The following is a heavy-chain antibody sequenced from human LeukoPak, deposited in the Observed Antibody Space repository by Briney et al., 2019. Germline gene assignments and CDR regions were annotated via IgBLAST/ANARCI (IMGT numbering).Heavy chain of an antibody. CDR1: GGSISSSSYY. CDR2: IYYSGST. CDR3: VYDSSDYYQDY. Sequence: SETLSLTCTVSGGSISSSSYYWGWIRRPPGKGLEWIGSIYYSGSTYYNPSLKSRVTISVDTSKNQFSLKLSSVTAADTAVYYCVYDSSDYYQDYWGQGTLVTVSS. V-gene: IGHV4-39*01. J-gene: IGHJ4*02. D-gene: IGHD3-22*01.